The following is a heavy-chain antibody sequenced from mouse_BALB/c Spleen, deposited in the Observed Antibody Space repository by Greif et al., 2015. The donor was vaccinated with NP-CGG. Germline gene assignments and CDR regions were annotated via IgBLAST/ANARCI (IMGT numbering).Heavy chain of an antibody. D-gene: IGHD1-1*01. CDR3: TRRYGSSYWYFDV. CDR1: GYTFTSYW. J-gene: IGHJ1*01. Sequence: EVQLVESGTVLARPGASVKMSCKASGYTFTSYWMHWVKQRPGQGLEWIGAIYPGNSDTSYNQKFKGKAKLTAVTSTSTAYMELSSLTNEDSAVYYCTRRYGSSYWYFDVWGAGTTVTVSS. CDR2: IYPGNSDT. V-gene: IGHV1-5*01.